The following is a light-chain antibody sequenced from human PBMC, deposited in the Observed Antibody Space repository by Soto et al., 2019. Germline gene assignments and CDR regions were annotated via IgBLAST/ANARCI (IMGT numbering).Light chain of an antibody. CDR3: QHYGGSPGIT. V-gene: IGKV3-20*01. Sequence: EIVLTQSPGTLSLSPGQRATLSCRASQSVSSSSFAWYQHKPGQAPRLLIYGTSIRAAGIPDRFSGSGSGIDFTLTITRLEPEDLAVYYCQHYGGSPGITFGHGTRVEI. J-gene: IGKJ5*01. CDR2: GTS. CDR1: QSVSSSS.